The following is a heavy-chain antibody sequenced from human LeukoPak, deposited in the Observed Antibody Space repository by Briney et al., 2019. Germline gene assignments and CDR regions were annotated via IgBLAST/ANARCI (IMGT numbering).Heavy chain of an antibody. J-gene: IGHJ4*02. V-gene: IGHV1-2*02. D-gene: IGHD1-1*01. CDR2: INPNSGDT. CDR1: GYTLTGYY. Sequence: ASVKVSCKASGYTLTGYYIHWVRRAPGQGLEWMGWINPNSGDTNYAQKFQGRVTMTRDTSINTAFMELSRLRSDDTAIYYCARDRHWNQGNFDYWGQGTLVTVSS. CDR3: ARDRHWNQGNFDY.